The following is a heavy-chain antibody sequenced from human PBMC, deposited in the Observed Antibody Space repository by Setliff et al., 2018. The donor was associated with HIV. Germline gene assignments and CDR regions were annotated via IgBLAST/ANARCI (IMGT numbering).Heavy chain of an antibody. V-gene: IGHV3-15*01. J-gene: IGHJ4*02. CDR1: GFTFSSYT. Sequence: GGSLRLSCVASGFTFSSYTMSWVRQAPGKGLEWVGRIKSKTDGGTTDYAAPVKGRFTISRDDSKNTLYLQMNSLKTEDTAVYYCTTDPNYYDSRLTAGTWAYWGRGTLVTVSS. CDR2: IKSKTDGGTT. D-gene: IGHD3-22*01. CDR3: TTDPNYYDSRLTAGTWAY.